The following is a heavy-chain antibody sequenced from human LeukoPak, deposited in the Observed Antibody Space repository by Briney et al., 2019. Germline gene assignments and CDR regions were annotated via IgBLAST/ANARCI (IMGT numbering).Heavy chain of an antibody. Sequence: ASVKVSCKASGYTFTGYYMHWVRQAPGQGLEWMGWINPNSGGTNYAQKFQGRVTMTRDTSISTAYMELSRLRSDDTAVYYCARDRGQWLVQYYFDYWGQGTLVTVSS. CDR3: ARDRGQWLVQYYFDY. CDR2: INPNSGGT. V-gene: IGHV1-2*02. CDR1: GYTFTGYY. J-gene: IGHJ4*02. D-gene: IGHD6-19*01.